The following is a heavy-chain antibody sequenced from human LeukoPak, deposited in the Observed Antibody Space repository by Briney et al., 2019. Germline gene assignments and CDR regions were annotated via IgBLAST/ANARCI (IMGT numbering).Heavy chain of an antibody. D-gene: IGHD3-10*01. J-gene: IGHJ6*02. CDR2: IYHSGST. Sequence: PSETLSLTCTVSGYSISSGYYRGWIRQPPGKGLEWIGSIYHSGSTYYNPSLKSRVTILVDTSKNQFSLKLSSVTAADTAVYYCARDGSTFYGSGSYSYGMDVWGQGTTVTVSS. CDR1: GYSISSGYY. V-gene: IGHV4-38-2*02. CDR3: ARDGSTFYGSGSYSYGMDV.